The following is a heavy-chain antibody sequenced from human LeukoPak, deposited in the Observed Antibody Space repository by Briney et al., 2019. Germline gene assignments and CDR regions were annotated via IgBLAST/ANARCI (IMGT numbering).Heavy chain of an antibody. V-gene: IGHV3-53*01. CDR2: IYSGGGT. CDR1: GFNVIGNY. Sequence: GGSLRLSCAASGFNVIGNYMTWVRQAPGKGLEWVSVIYSGGGTYYADSVKGRFTISGDNSNNTLYLQMNRLRTEDTAVYYCAKLVGGLPFDLWGQGTVVTVSS. D-gene: IGHD1-26*01. CDR3: AKLVGGLPFDL. J-gene: IGHJ3*01.